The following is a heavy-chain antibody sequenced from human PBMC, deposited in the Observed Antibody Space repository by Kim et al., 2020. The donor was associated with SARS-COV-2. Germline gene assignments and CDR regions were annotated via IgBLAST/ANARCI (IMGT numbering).Heavy chain of an antibody. J-gene: IGHJ4*02. CDR3: AKRGRSVAGSDFDV. Sequence: GGSLRLSCAASGFIFTNYVMNWVRQVPGKGLEWVSVIYGPGTVTYYADSVRGRFTISRDNSKDTLYLQMDSLRAEDTAVYYCAKRGRSVAGSDFDVWGRG. CDR2: IYGPGTVT. V-gene: IGHV3-23*03. CDR1: GFIFTNYV. D-gene: IGHD6-19*01.